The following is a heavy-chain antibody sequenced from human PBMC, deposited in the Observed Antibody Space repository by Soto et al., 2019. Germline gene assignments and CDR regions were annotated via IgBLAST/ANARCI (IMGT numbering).Heavy chain of an antibody. J-gene: IGHJ4*02. V-gene: IGHV3-7*01. D-gene: IGHD2-2*01. CDR2: IKQDGSEK. CDR3: ARDWTVVVPAASDY. Sequence: EVQLVESGGGLVQPGGSLRLSCAASGFTFSSYWMSWVRQAPGKGLEWVANIKQDGSEKYYVDSVKGRFTISRDNAKNSLYLQMNSLRAEETAVYYCARDWTVVVPAASDYWGQGTLVTVSS. CDR1: GFTFSSYW.